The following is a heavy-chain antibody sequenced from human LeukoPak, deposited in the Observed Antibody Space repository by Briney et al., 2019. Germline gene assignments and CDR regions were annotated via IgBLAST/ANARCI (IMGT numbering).Heavy chain of an antibody. CDR1: GLAFSSYS. CDR2: ISYDGSDE. CDR3: ARDFTPEWFDIH. D-gene: IGHD3-3*01. V-gene: IGHV3-30*04. J-gene: IGHJ4*02. Sequence: GGSPRLSCVASGLAFSSYSMHWVRQAPGKGLEWVGVISYDGSDEYYTDSVKGRFTISRDNSKNTVYLQMNSLRADDTAVYYCARDFTPEWFDIHWGQGTLVTVS.